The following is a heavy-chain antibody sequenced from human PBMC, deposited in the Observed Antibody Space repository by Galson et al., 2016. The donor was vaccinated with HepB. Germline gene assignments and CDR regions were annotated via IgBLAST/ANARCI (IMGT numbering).Heavy chain of an antibody. CDR2: INTDSGNT. V-gene: IGHV1-3*04. CDR3: ARDRLGGMDV. D-gene: IGHD4-11*01. Sequence: SVKVSCKASGYTFTKHPMHWVRQAPAQRLEWMGWINTDSGNTKYSQKFQGRVTITRDTSASIAYMELSSLRVEDTAVYYCARDRLGGMDVWGQGTTVTVSS. CDR1: GYTFTKHP. J-gene: IGHJ6*02.